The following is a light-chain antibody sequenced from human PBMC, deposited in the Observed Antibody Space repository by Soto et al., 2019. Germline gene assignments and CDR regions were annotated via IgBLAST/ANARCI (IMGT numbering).Light chain of an antibody. CDR3: QHYNSYSEA. CDR2: KAS. J-gene: IGKJ1*01. V-gene: IGKV1-5*03. Sequence: DIQMTQSPSTLSGSVGDIATITSRARQPISLWWAWYHQKPGKAPKLLFYKASTLKSGVPSRFSGSGSGTEFTLTISSLQPDDFATYYCQHYNSYSEAFGQGTKVELK. CDR1: QPISLW.